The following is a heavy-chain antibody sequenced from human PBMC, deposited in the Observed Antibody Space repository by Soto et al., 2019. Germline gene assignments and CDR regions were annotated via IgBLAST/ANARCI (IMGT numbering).Heavy chain of an antibody. Sequence: QVQLVESGGGVVRPGRSLRLSCAASGFTFSSYAMHWVRQAPGKGLEWVAVISYDGSNKYYADSVKGRFTISRDNSKNTLYLQMNSLRAEDTAVYYCATPYSSSPFGQSSYFDYWGQGTLVTVSS. CDR2: ISYDGSNK. CDR3: ATPYSSSPFGQSSYFDY. CDR1: GFTFSSYA. V-gene: IGHV3-30-3*01. J-gene: IGHJ4*02. D-gene: IGHD6-6*01.